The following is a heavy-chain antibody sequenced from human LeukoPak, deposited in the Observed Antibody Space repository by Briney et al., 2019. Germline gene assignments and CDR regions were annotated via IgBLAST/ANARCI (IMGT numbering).Heavy chain of an antibody. CDR1: GYTFTSYG. CDR2: ISAYNGNT. Sequence: ASVKVSCKASGYTFTSYGISWVRQAPGQGLEWMGWISAYNGNTNYAQKLQGRVTMTTDTPTSTAYMELRSLRSDDTAVYYCARDRWFYSSSPPGYWGQGTLVTVSS. CDR3: ARDRWFYSSSPPGY. D-gene: IGHD6-13*01. J-gene: IGHJ4*02. V-gene: IGHV1-18*04.